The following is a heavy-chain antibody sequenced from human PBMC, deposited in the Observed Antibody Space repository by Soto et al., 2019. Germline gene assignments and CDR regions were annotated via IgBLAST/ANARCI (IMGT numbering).Heavy chain of an antibody. CDR1: GGSISSGGYY. V-gene: IGHV4-31*03. D-gene: IGHD6-19*01. CDR3: AREGSGWFHDAFDI. Sequence: PSETLSLTCTVSGGSISSGGYYWSWIRQHPGKGLEWIGYIYYSGSTYYNPSLKSRVTISVDTSKNQFSLKLSSVTAADTAVYYCAREGSGWFHDAFDIWGQGTMVTVS. J-gene: IGHJ3*02. CDR2: IYYSGST.